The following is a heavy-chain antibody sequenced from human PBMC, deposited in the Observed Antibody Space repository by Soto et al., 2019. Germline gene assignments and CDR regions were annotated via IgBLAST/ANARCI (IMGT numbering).Heavy chain of an antibody. D-gene: IGHD2-2*01. CDR3: AKDGGYDIVVVPAALNWFDP. CDR2: ISGSGGST. J-gene: IGHJ5*02. V-gene: IGHV3-23*01. CDR1: GFTFSSYA. Sequence: EVQLLESGGGLVQPGGSLRLSCAASGFTFSSYAMSWVRQAPGKGLEWVSAISGSGGSTYYADSVKGRFTISRDNSKNTLYLQMNSLRAEDTAVYYCAKDGGYDIVVVPAALNWFDPWGQGTLVTVSS.